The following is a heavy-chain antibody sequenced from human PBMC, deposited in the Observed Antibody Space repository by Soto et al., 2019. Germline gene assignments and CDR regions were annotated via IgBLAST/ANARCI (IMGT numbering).Heavy chain of an antibody. CDR1: GGSISSGDYY. D-gene: IGHD6-13*01. CDR3: ASGHPIAAAATPNWFDP. J-gene: IGHJ5*02. V-gene: IGHV4-30-4*01. Sequence: QVQLQESGPGLVKPSQTLSLTCTVSGGSISSGDYYWSWIRQPPGKGLEWIGYIYYSGSTYYNPSLKSRVTISVDPSKHQFSLKLRSVPAADTAVYYCASGHPIAAAATPNWFDPWGQGTLVTVSS. CDR2: IYYSGST.